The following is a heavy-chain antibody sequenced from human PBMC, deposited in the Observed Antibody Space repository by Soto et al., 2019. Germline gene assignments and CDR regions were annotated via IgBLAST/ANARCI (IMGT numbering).Heavy chain of an antibody. Sequence: EVQLVESGGGLVKPGGSLRLSRATSGFTFSNTWMNWDRQAPGKGLEWVGRIKSKTDGGTTDYAAPVKGRFTISRGDSKNTLFLQMKSLKTEDTAVYSYTTDDVVDHWGQGTLVSVSS. J-gene: IGHJ4*02. CDR3: TTDDVVDH. D-gene: IGHD2-21*01. V-gene: IGHV3-15*07. CDR1: GFTFSNTW. CDR2: IKSKTDGGTT.